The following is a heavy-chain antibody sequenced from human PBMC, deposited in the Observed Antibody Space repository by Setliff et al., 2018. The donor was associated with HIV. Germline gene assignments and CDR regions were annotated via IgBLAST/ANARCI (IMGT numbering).Heavy chain of an antibody. J-gene: IGHJ4*02. CDR1: GGSSSGYY. D-gene: IGHD3-10*01. CDR3: ATKAMIRGKPFGH. CDR2: INHSGKS. Sequence: SETLSLTCAVYGGSSSGYYWSWLRQPPKRGLEWIGEINHSGKSNFNPSLKSRLNISVDTSKNQFSLKLNSLTAADTAVYFCATKAMIRGKPFGHWGQGMLVTVSS. V-gene: IGHV4-34*01.